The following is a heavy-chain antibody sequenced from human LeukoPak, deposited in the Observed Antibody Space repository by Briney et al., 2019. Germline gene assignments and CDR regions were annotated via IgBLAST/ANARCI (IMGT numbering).Heavy chain of an antibody. CDR1: GFTFSSYS. D-gene: IGHD6-13*01. CDR2: ISYDGSDK. Sequence: GGSLRLSCTASGFTFSSYSMHWVRQAPGKGLEWVAVISYDGSDKYYADSVKGRFTISRDNSKNTLYLQMNSLRAEDTAVYYCARGGYSSSWHEGFDYWGQGTLVTVSS. CDR3: ARGGYSSSWHEGFDY. J-gene: IGHJ4*02. V-gene: IGHV3-33*01.